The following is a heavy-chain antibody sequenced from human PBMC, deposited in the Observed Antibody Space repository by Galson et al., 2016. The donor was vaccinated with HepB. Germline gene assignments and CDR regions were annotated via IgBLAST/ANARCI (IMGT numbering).Heavy chain of an antibody. D-gene: IGHD6-19*01. CDR2: ISNNADAT. Sequence: SLRLSCAASGSTFSSYSLNWVRQAPGKGLEWVSYISNNADATYYADSVKGRFTITRDNADNSPFLQMNGLRNEDTAVYCCAKGGTRIAVAGSHDFGYWGQGILVTVSS. J-gene: IGHJ4*02. V-gene: IGHV3-48*02. CDR3: AKGGTRIAVAGSHDFGY. CDR1: GSTFSSYS.